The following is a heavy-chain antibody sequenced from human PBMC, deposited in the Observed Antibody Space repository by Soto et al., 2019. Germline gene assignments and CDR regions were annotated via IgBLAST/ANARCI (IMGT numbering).Heavy chain of an antibody. Sequence: QVQLVQSGAEVKKPGSSVKVSCTASGGTFSSYAISWVRQAPGQGLEWMGGIIPIFGTANYAQKFQGRVTITADESTSTAYMELSSLRSEDTAVYYCARVCSGGSCYVNYYYGMDVWGQGTTVTVSS. J-gene: IGHJ6*02. V-gene: IGHV1-69*01. CDR1: GGTFSSYA. CDR2: IIPIFGTA. CDR3: ARVCSGGSCYVNYYYGMDV. D-gene: IGHD2-15*01.